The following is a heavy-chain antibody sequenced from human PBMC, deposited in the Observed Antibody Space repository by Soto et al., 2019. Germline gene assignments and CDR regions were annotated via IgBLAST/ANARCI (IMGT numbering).Heavy chain of an antibody. Sequence: SVKVSCKASGGTFSSYAISWVRQAPGQGLEWMGGIIPIFGTANYAQKFQDRVTITADKSTSTAYMELSSLRSEDTAVYYCATQGCSSTSCYAFNWFDPWGQGTLVTVSS. CDR1: GGTFSSYA. V-gene: IGHV1-69*06. D-gene: IGHD2-2*01. J-gene: IGHJ5*02. CDR2: IIPIFGTA. CDR3: ATQGCSSTSCYAFNWFDP.